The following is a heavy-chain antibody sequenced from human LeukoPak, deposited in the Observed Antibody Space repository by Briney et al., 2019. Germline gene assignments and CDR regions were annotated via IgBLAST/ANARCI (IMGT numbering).Heavy chain of an antibody. Sequence: SETLSLTCTVSGGSISSGSYYWSWIRQPAGKGLEWIGRIYTSGSTNYNPSLKSRVTISVDTSKNQFSLKLSSVTAADTAVYYCARADVFGWFDPWGQGTLVTVSS. J-gene: IGHJ5*02. CDR1: GGSISSGSYY. CDR3: ARADVFGWFDP. V-gene: IGHV4-61*02. D-gene: IGHD3-3*01. CDR2: IYTSGST.